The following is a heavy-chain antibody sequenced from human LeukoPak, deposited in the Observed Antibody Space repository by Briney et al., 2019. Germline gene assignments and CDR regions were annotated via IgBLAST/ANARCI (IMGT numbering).Heavy chain of an antibody. V-gene: IGHV1-24*01. Sequence: AAVKDSCMDSRYTLTELSIHWVPQAPGKGLECMGRFYPEDGDTNYAQKLQGRVTMTEDTSTDTAYMELSRLRSEDTAVYYCATESELLWFEEFLHYFDYWGQGTLVTVSS. D-gene: IGHD3-10*01. CDR2: FYPEDGDT. J-gene: IGHJ4*02. CDR1: RYTLTELS. CDR3: ATESELLWFEEFLHYFDY.